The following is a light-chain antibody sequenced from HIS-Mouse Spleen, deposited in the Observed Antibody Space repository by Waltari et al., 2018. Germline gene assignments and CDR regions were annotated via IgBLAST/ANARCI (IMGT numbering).Light chain of an antibody. Sequence: QSVLTQPPSASGTPGQRVTISSSGSSSNIGSNYVYWYQQPPGTAPKLLIYGNNQRPSGVPDRFSGSKSGTSASLAISGLRSEDEADYYCAAWDDSLSGPVFGGGTKLTVL. V-gene: IGLV1-47*01. CDR1: SSNIGSNY. J-gene: IGLJ3*02. CDR2: GNN. CDR3: AAWDDSLSGPV.